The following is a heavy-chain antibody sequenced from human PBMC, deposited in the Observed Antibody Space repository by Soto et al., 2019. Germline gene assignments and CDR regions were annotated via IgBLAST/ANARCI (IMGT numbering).Heavy chain of an antibody. Sequence: ASVKVSCKASGYTFTSYDINWVRQATGQGLEWMGWMNPNSGNTGYAQKFQGRVTMTRNTSISTAYMELSSLRAEDTAVYYCAREKYYYGSGSYSEDYYYYGMDVWGQGTTVTVSS. V-gene: IGHV1-8*01. CDR1: GYTFTSYD. D-gene: IGHD3-10*01. CDR3: AREKYYYGSGSYSEDYYYYGMDV. J-gene: IGHJ6*02. CDR2: MNPNSGNT.